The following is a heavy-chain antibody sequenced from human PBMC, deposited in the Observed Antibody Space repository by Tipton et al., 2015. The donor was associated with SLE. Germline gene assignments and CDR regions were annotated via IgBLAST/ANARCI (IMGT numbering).Heavy chain of an antibody. CDR3: ARGGGSPSY. CDR2: IYFTGST. D-gene: IGHD2-15*01. V-gene: IGHV4-61*10. Sequence: TLSLTCTVSGGSISSSYYWSWIRQPAGKGLEWIGYIYFTGSTNYNPSLKSRVTISVDMSKNQFSLKLTSVTAADTAVYYCARGGGSPSYWGQGTLVTVSS. CDR1: GGSISSSYY. J-gene: IGHJ4*02.